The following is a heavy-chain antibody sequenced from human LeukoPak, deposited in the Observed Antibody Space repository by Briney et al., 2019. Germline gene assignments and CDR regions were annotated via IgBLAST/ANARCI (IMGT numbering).Heavy chain of an antibody. J-gene: IGHJ4*02. Sequence: SETLSLTCTVSGDSISSSSYYWGWIRQPPGKGLEWIGSIYYRGSTYYNPSLKSQVTISVDTSKNQFSLKLSSVTAADTAVYYCARDRHDFWSGSAYFDYWGQGTLVTVSS. CDR3: ARDRHDFWSGSAYFDY. D-gene: IGHD3-3*01. CDR1: GDSISSSSYY. V-gene: IGHV4-39*07. CDR2: IYYRGST.